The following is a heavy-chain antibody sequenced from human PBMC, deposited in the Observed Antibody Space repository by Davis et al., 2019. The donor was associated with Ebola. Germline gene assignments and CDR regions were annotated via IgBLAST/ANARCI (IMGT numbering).Heavy chain of an antibody. Sequence: ASVKVSCKASGYTFTGYYMHWVRQAPGQGLEWMGWINPNSGGTNYAQKLQGRVTITADESTSTAYMELSSLRSEDTAVYYCARDVPLGTVTAFDYWGQGTLVTVSS. V-gene: IGHV1-2*02. CDR2: INPNSGGT. CDR3: ARDVPLGTVTAFDY. D-gene: IGHD4-11*01. J-gene: IGHJ4*02. CDR1: GYTFTGYY.